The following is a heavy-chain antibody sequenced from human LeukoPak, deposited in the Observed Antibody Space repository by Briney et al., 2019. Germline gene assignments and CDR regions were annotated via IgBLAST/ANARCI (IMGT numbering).Heavy chain of an antibody. Sequence: GESLKISCKGSGYSFTSYWIGWVRHMPGKGLEWMGIIYPGDSDTRYSPSFQGQVTISADKSISTAYLQWSSLKASDTAMYYCARAPDQLLYPPDYWGQGTLVTVSS. D-gene: IGHD2-2*02. CDR3: ARAPDQLLYPPDY. V-gene: IGHV5-51*01. CDR1: GYSFTSYW. J-gene: IGHJ4*02. CDR2: IYPGDSDT.